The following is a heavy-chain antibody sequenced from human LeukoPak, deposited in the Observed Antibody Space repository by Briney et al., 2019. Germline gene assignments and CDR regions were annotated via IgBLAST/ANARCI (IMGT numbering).Heavy chain of an antibody. CDR1: GGSISSYY. D-gene: IGHD3-22*01. J-gene: IGHJ4*02. Sequence: SETLSLTCTVSGGSISSYYWSWLRQPPGKELEWIGYIYYSGSTNYNPSLTSRVTISVDTSKNQFSLKLSSVTAADTAVYYCARSYDSSGYYYAPFDYWGQGTLVTVSS. CDR3: ARSYDSSGYYYAPFDY. V-gene: IGHV4-59*01. CDR2: IYYSGST.